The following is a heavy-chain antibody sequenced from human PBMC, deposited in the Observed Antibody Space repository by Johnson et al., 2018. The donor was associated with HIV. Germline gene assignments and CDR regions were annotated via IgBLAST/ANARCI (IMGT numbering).Heavy chain of an antibody. CDR2: ISSSGST. V-gene: IGHV3-66*03. J-gene: IGHJ3*02. CDR3: AKGPKYDYVWGGDAFDI. D-gene: IGHD3-16*01. Sequence: EWISYISSSGSTYYADSVKGRFTISRDNSKNTLYLQMNSLRAEDTAVYYCAKGPKYDYVWGGDAFDIWGQGTMVTVSS.